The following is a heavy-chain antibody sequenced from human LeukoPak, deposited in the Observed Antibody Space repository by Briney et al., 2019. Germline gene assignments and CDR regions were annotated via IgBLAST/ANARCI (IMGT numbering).Heavy chain of an antibody. CDR1: GYTFTSYG. J-gene: IGHJ3*02. Sequence: ASGKVSCKASGYTFTSYGISWVRQAPGQGLEWMGWISAYNGNTNYAQKLQGRVTMTTDTSTSTAYMELRSLRSDDTAVYYCARDREIVVVMGHSDAFDIWGQGTMVTVSS. CDR3: ARDREIVVVMGHSDAFDI. CDR2: ISAYNGNT. D-gene: IGHD3-22*01. V-gene: IGHV1-18*01.